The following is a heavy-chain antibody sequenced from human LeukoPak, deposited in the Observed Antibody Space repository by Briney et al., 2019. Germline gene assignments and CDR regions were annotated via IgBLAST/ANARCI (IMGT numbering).Heavy chain of an antibody. CDR2: INPSGGST. CDR1: GYTFTSHY. D-gene: IGHD3-22*01. V-gene: IGHV1-46*01. Sequence: GASVKVSCKASGYTFTSHYMHWVRQAPGQGLEWMGIINPSGGSTSYAQKFQGRVTMTRDTSTSTVYMELSSLRSEDTAVYYCASAMLVFDSSGYWPSGYWGQGTLVTVSS. CDR3: ASAMLVFDSSGYWPSGY. J-gene: IGHJ4*02.